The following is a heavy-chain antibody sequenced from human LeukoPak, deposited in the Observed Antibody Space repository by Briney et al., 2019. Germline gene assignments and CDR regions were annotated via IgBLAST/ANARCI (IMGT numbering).Heavy chain of an antibody. J-gene: IGHJ4*02. D-gene: IGHD3-22*01. V-gene: IGHV3-74*01. CDR1: GFTFSSHL. Sequence: GGSLRLSCAASGFTFSSHLMHWVRQAPGKGLVWVSRISSDGTYTNYADSVRGRFTISRDNAKNSLYLQMNSLRAEDTAVYYCARDPSSGYYDYWGQGTLVTVSS. CDR2: ISSDGTYT. CDR3: ARDPSSGYYDY.